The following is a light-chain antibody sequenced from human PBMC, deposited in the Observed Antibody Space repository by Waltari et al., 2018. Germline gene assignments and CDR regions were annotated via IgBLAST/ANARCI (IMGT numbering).Light chain of an antibody. Sequence: DIVLTQSPATLSLSPGERATLSCRASQSVSTPLAWYQHKRGQAPSLLLYDASKRAPGIPARFSGSASGTDFSLTINSLEPEDFAVYYCQQRGNWPPITFGPGTKVDIK. CDR2: DAS. CDR1: QSVSTP. CDR3: QQRGNWPPIT. V-gene: IGKV3-11*01. J-gene: IGKJ3*01.